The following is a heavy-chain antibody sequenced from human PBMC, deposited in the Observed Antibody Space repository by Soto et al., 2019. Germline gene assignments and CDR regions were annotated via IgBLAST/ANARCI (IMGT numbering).Heavy chain of an antibody. D-gene: IGHD1-20*01. CDR1: GFISSYYA. Sequence: LRLSCAASGFISSYYAMHWVRQAPGKGLEWVAVISYDGSDRYYADSVKGRFTISRDNSKNTLYLQMSSLRTEDTAVYYCARVDRTITTYFYYGMDAWGLGTTVTVSS. J-gene: IGHJ6*02. CDR2: ISYDGSDR. V-gene: IGHV3-30-3*01. CDR3: ARVDRTITTYFYYGMDA.